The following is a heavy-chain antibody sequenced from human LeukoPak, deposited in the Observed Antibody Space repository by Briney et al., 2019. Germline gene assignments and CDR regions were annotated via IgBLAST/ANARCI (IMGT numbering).Heavy chain of an antibody. J-gene: IGHJ4*02. CDR3: ASPYYDFWSGVPRGGYYFDY. D-gene: IGHD3-3*01. CDR1: GASITSGTYY. CDR2: ISTSGST. Sequence: PSETLSLTCTVSGASITSGTYYWNWIRQPAGKGLEWIGRISTSGSTNYNPSLKSRVTISVDTSKNQFSLKLSSVTAADTAVYYCASPYYDFWSGVPRGGYYFDYWGQGTLVTVSS. V-gene: IGHV4-61*02.